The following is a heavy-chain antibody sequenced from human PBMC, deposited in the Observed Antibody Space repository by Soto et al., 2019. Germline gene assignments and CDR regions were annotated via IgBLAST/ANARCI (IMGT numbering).Heavy chain of an antibody. Sequence: SETLSLTCTVSGGSISSGGYYWSWLRQHPGKGLEWIGYIYYSGSTYHNPSLKSRVTISVDTSKNQFSLKLSSVTAADTAVYYCARENAYSSDWYGGFDYWGQGTLVTVSS. V-gene: IGHV4-31*03. J-gene: IGHJ4*02. CDR3: ARENAYSSDWYGGFDY. CDR2: IYYSGST. D-gene: IGHD6-19*01. CDR1: GGSISSGGYY.